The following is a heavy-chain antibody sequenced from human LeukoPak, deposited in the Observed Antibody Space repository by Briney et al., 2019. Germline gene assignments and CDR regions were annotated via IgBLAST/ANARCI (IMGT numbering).Heavy chain of an antibody. D-gene: IGHD6-19*01. V-gene: IGHV1-8*01. CDR3: ARRTMWDTNGWLSPDY. J-gene: IGHJ4*02. CDR1: GYTFTSYD. CDR2: INPNSGNT. Sequence: GASVKVSCKASGYTFTSYDINWVRQATGQGLEWMGWINPNSGNTGYAQKFQGRVTMTRNTSISTAYMELSSLRSEDTAVYYCARRTMWDTNGWLSPDYWGQGTLVTVSS.